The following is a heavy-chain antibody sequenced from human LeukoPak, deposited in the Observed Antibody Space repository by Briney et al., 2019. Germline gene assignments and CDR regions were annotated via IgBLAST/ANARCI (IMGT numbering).Heavy chain of an antibody. D-gene: IGHD3-16*01. J-gene: IGHJ4*02. CDR3: ARAFWTRGIGFDY. V-gene: IGHV3-66*01. CDR1: GFTVSSNY. Sequence: GGSLRLSCAASGFTVSSNYMSRVRQAPGKGLEWVSVIYSGGSTYYADSVKGRFTISRDNSKNTLYLQMNSLRAEDTAVYYCARAFWTRGIGFDYWGQGTLVTVSS. CDR2: IYSGGST.